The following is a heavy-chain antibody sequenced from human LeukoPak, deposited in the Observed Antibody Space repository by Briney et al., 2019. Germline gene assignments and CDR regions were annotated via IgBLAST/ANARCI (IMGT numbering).Heavy chain of an antibody. CDR3: ARGVGSSGSGVGDY. D-gene: IGHD6-25*01. V-gene: IGHV3-53*01. CDR2: IYSGGST. CDR1: GFTVSSNY. Sequence: GGSLRLSCAASGFTVSSNYMSWVRQAPGKGLEWVSVIYSGGSTYYADSVKGRFTISRDNSKNTLYLQMNSLRAEDTAVYYCARGVGSSGSGVGDYWGQGTLVTVSS. J-gene: IGHJ4*02.